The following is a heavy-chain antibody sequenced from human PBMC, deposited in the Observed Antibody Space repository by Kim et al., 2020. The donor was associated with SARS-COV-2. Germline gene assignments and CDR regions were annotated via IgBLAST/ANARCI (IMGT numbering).Heavy chain of an antibody. V-gene: IGHV3-33*06. CDR1: GFTFSSYG. J-gene: IGHJ6*02. CDR2: IWYDGSNK. CDR3: AKDAYYGSGTHYYYYGMDV. Sequence: GGSLRLSCAASGFTFSSYGMHWVRQAPGKGLEWVAVIWYDGSNKYYADSVKGRFTISRDNSKNTLYLQMNSLRAEDTAVYYCAKDAYYGSGTHYYYYGMDVWGQGTTVTVSS. D-gene: IGHD3-10*01.